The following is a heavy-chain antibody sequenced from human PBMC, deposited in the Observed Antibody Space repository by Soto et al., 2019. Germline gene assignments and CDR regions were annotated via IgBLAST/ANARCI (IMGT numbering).Heavy chain of an antibody. CDR2: IIPNFGAP. CDR3: ATPARDFYGPFYQHSGLDV. CDR1: GGPFRGYG. J-gene: IGHJ6*02. Sequence: QVQLVQSGPEVKKTGSSMKVSCKASGGPFRGYGLNWVRQAPGQGLEWRGGIIPNFGAPNYAQKVQGRVSMTADEVTSTVYMELKGLRSDDTAVYYCATPARDFYGPFYQHSGLDVWGQGTRLTVSS. D-gene: IGHD3-16*01. V-gene: IGHV1-69*01.